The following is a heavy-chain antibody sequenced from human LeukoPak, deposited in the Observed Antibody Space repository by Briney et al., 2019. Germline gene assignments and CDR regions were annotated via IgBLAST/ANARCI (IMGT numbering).Heavy chain of an antibody. CDR1: GGTFISYA. CDR3: ARVNPYSGSYSAYGY. CDR2: IIPIFGTA. J-gene: IGHJ4*02. Sequence: SVKVSCKASGGTFISYAISWVRQAPGQGLEWMGGIIPIFGTANYAQKFQGRVTITADKSTSTAYMELSSLRSEDTAVYYCARVNPYSGSYSAYGYWGQGILVTVSS. D-gene: IGHD1-26*01. V-gene: IGHV1-69*06.